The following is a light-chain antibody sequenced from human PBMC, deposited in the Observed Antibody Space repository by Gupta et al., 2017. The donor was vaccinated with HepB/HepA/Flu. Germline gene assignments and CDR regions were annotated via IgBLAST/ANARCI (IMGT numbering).Light chain of an antibody. CDR3: QSADSSGTVV. V-gene: IGLV3-25*03. CDR1: ALPKQY. Sequence: SHELTQPPSLSASPGQTARMTCSGDALPKQYAYWYQQKPGQAPVLVLYKDSERPSGIPERFSGSSSGTTVTLTISGVQAEDEADYYCQSADSSGTVVFGGGTKLTVL. CDR2: KDS. J-gene: IGLJ2*01.